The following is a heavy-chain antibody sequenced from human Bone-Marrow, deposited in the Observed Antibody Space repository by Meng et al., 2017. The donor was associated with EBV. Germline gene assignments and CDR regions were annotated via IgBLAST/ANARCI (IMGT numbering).Heavy chain of an antibody. CDR3: ASESGRGFTPDY. CDR1: GGTFNSDA. D-gene: IGHD3-10*01. V-gene: IGHV1-69*01. J-gene: IGHJ4*02. CDR2: LIPMSGAP. Sequence: QVQGVESVAEVKEPGSSVKVSCWTSGGTFNSDAVSWVRQAPGQGLEWMGGLIPMSGAPHYAQKFQGRVTITADESTSTHYMDLSNLRSDDTAMYYCASESGRGFTPDYWGQGTLVTVSS.